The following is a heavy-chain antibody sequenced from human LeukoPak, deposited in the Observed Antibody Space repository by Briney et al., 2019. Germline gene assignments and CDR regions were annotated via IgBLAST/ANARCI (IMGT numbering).Heavy chain of an antibody. Sequence: SETLSLTCTVSGGSISSGDYYGSWIRQPPGKGLEWIGYIYYSGSTYYNPSLKSRVTISVDTSKNQFSLKLSSVTAADTAVYYCARFHYDVITMIVRDWGQGTLVTVSS. CDR3: ARFHYDVITMIVRD. CDR2: IYYSGST. CDR1: GGSISSGDYY. D-gene: IGHD3-22*01. V-gene: IGHV4-30-4*08. J-gene: IGHJ4*02.